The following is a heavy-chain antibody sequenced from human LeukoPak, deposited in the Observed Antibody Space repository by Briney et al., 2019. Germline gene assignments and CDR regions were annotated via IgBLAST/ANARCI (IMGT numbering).Heavy chain of an antibody. D-gene: IGHD6-19*01. CDR1: GFTFSIYA. V-gene: IGHV3-30-3*01. CDR3: ARADGSVAGPPSGH. Sequence: GGSLRLSCAASGFTFSIYAMNWVRQAPGKGLEWVAIISYDGSDKYYADSVKGRLTISRDNSKSTLYLQMISLRTEDTAVYYCARADGSVAGPPSGHWGQGTLVTVSS. J-gene: IGHJ4*02. CDR2: ISYDGSDK.